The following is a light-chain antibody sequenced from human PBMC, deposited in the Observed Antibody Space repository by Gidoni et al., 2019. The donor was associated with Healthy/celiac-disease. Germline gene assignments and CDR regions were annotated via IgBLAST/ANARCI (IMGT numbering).Light chain of an antibody. V-gene: IGLV1-40*01. CDR2: GNS. CDR3: QSYDSSLSGYVV. CDR1: SSNIGAGYD. Sequence: QSVLTPPPSLSGAPGQRVTIACTGSSSNIGAGYDVHWYQQLPGTAPKLLIYGNSNRPSGVPDRFSGSKSGTSAYLAITGLQAEDEADYYCQSYDSSLSGYVVFGGGTKLTVL. J-gene: IGLJ2*01.